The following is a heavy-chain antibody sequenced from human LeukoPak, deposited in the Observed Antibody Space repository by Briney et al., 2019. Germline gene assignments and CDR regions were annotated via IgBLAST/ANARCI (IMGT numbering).Heavy chain of an antibody. J-gene: IGHJ4*02. V-gene: IGHV3-23*01. Sequence: GGSLRLSCAASGFPFSTYAMNWVRKTPGKGLEWVSGIYGSGGGIQYADSVKGRFTISRDNSKNTLYLQMNSLRVEDTALYYCAKDRLPDGRWSLDYRGQGTLVTVSS. D-gene: IGHD6-13*01. CDR2: IYGSGGGI. CDR1: GFPFSTYA. CDR3: AKDRLPDGRWSLDY.